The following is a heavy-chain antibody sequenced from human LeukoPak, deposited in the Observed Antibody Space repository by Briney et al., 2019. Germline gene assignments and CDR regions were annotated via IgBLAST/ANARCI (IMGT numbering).Heavy chain of an antibody. CDR1: GGSISSYY. Sequence: SETLSLTCTVSGGSISSYYWSWIRQPAGKGLEWIGRIYTSGSTNYNPSLKSRVTMSVDTSKNQFSLKLTSVTAADTAVCYCARDRFGYWYFDLWGRGTLVTVSS. CDR2: IYTSGST. J-gene: IGHJ2*01. V-gene: IGHV4-4*07. CDR3: ARDRFGYWYFDL. D-gene: IGHD3-10*01.